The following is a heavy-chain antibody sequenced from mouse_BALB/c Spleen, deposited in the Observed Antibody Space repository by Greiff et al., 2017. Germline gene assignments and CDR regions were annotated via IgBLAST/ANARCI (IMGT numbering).Heavy chain of an antibody. CDR1: GYTFTSYW. V-gene: IGHV1S81*02. CDR2: INPSNGRT. Sequence: QVQLQQPGAELVKPGASVKLSCKASGYTFTSYWMHWVKQRPGQGLEWIGEINPSNGRTNYNEKFKSKATLTVDKSSSTAYMQLSSLTSEDSAVYYCARGVADYWGQGTTRTVSS. CDR3: ARGVADY. J-gene: IGHJ2*01.